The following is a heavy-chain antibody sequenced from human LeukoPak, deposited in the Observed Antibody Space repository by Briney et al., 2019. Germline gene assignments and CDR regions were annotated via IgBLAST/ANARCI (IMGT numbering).Heavy chain of an antibody. V-gene: IGHV4-59*01. Sequence: SETLSLTCTVSGGSISSYYWSWIRQPPGKGLEWIGYIYYSGSTNYNPSLKSRVTISVDTSKNQFSLKLSSVTAADTAVYYWERVGYDILTGYVFDYWGQGTLVTVSS. CDR3: ERVGYDILTGYVFDY. CDR2: IYYSGST. D-gene: IGHD3-9*01. CDR1: GGSISSYY. J-gene: IGHJ4*02.